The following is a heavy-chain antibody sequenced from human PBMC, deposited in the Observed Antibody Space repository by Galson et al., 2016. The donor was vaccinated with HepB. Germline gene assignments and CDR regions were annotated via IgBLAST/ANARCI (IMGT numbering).Heavy chain of an antibody. Sequence: SVKVSCKASGYTFTNYAMNWVRQAPGQGFEWLGWINTNTENPTYAQGFTGRFVFSLDTSVSTAYLQISSLGADDTAIYYCARVRIRYFDWLSQFDSNVFDIWGQGTMVTVSS. CDR3: ARVRIRYFDWLSQFDSNVFDI. CDR2: INTNTENP. CDR1: GYTFTNYA. D-gene: IGHD3-9*01. V-gene: IGHV7-4-1*02. J-gene: IGHJ3*02.